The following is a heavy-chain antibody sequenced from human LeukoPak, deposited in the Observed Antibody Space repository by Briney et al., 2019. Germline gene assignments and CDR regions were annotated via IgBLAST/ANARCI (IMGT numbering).Heavy chain of an antibody. CDR2: VSWNSGSL. Sequence: GGSLTLPCADSGFTLDDYAMHWVRPAAGRGVDGVYGVSWNSGSLGYADSVKGRFTISRDNAKNSLYLQMNSLRAEDTALYYCAKGMGYSFYSGMDVWGRGTTVIVSS. D-gene: IGHD5-18*01. CDR1: GFTLDDYA. V-gene: IGHV3-9*01. J-gene: IGHJ6*02. CDR3: AKGMGYSFYSGMDV.